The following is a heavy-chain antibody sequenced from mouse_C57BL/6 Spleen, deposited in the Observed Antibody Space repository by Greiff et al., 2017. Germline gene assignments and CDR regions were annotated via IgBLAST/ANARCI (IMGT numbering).Heavy chain of an antibody. CDR1: GFTFSSYA. D-gene: IGHD2-3*01. CDR3: TIYDGYWGYFDV. CDR2: ISSGGDYI. Sequence: EVQGVESGEGLVKPGGSLKLSCAASGFTFSSYAMSWVRQTPEKRLEWVAYISSGGDYIYYADTVKGRFTISRDNARNTLYLQMSSLKSEDTAMYYCTIYDGYWGYFDVWGTGTTVTVSS. J-gene: IGHJ1*03. V-gene: IGHV5-9-1*02.